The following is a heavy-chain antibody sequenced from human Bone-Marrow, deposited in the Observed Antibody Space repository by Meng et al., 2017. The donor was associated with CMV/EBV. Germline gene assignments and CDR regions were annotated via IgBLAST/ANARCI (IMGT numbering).Heavy chain of an antibody. CDR2: IDIDGRDI. CDR1: GFTLTRYW. V-gene: IGHV3-74*03. CDR3: ARGVAETLGWEMGY. Sequence: EGQCVESGGGLVQPGGSLRLSCAVSGFTLTRYWMHWVREVPGKGLEWVSRIDIDGRDITYADSVRGRFSISRDDAKNTLYLQMNSLRIEDTAVYYCARGVAETLGWEMGYWGQGTLVTVSS. J-gene: IGHJ4*02. D-gene: IGHD1-26*01.